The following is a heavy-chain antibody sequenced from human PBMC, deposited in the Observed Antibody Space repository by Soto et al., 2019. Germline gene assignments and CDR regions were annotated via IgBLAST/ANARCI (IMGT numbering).Heavy chain of an antibody. V-gene: IGHV4-30-4*01. CDR3: ARVAGNYYDRATSYFDY. CDR1: GGSLRSGYYY. D-gene: IGHD3-22*01. J-gene: IGHJ4*02. CDR2: IYYSGSN. Sequence: TLSLRCTVSGGSLRSGYYYCSWIRQPPGKGLEWIGYIYYSGSNYYNPSLKSRVTISVDTSKNQFSLKLSSVTDADTAVYYCARVAGNYYDRATSYFDYWGQGTLGTVSS.